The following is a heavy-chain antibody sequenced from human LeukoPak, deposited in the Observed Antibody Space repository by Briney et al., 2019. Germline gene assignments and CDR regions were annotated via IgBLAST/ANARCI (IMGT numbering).Heavy chain of an antibody. Sequence: GGSLRLSCVASGFTFSRFEMNWVRQAPGKGLEWVSAISGSGGSTYYADSVKGRFTISRDNSKNTLYLQMNSLRAEDTAVYYCAKALGYSYGYNFDYWGQGTLVTVSS. D-gene: IGHD5-18*01. CDR1: GFTFSRFE. V-gene: IGHV3-23*01. CDR2: ISGSGGST. CDR3: AKALGYSYGYNFDY. J-gene: IGHJ4*02.